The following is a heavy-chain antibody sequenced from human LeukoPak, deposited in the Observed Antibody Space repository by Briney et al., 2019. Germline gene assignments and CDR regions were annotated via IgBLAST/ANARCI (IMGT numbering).Heavy chain of an antibody. Sequence: GGSLRLSCAASGFTFSSCEMNWVRQAPGKGLEWVSGISWDRGTTGYGDSVKGRFTISRDNAKNSLYLQMNSLRAEDTALYYCARAGSSGRVYYFDYWGQGTLVTVSS. J-gene: IGHJ4*02. V-gene: IGHV3-9*01. CDR1: GFTFSSCE. CDR3: ARAGSSGRVYYFDY. CDR2: ISWDRGTT. D-gene: IGHD1-26*01.